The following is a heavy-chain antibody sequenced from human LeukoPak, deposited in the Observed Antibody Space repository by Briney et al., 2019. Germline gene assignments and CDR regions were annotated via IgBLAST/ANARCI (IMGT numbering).Heavy chain of an antibody. CDR3: AKGGGWLYYFDY. Sequence: GGSLRLSCAASGFTFSTFAMNWVRQAPGKGLEWVSAISDSGGSTYYADSVKGRFTVSRDNSKNTLYLQLSSLRAEDTAVYYCAKGGGWLYYFDYWGPGTLVTVSS. V-gene: IGHV3-23*01. CDR2: ISDSGGST. J-gene: IGHJ4*02. CDR1: GFTFSTFA. D-gene: IGHD6-19*01.